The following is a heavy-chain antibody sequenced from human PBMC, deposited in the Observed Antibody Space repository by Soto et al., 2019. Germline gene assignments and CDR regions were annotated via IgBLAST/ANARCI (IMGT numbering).Heavy chain of an antibody. CDR1: GYSINSGYY. V-gene: IGHV4-38-2*02. D-gene: IGHD6-25*01. J-gene: IGHJ5*02. CDR3: AKDAATRGWFDP. CDR2: ILHTGST. Sequence: PSETLSLTCAVSGYSINSGYYWGWIRQPPGKGLEWIGNILHTGSTYCNPSLTSRATISVDTSRNQISLRLRSVTAADTAIYYCAKDAATRGWFDPWGQGTLVTVSS.